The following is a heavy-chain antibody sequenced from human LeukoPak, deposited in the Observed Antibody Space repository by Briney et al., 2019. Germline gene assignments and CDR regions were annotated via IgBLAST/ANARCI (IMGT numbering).Heavy chain of an antibody. CDR1: GXTVSSNY. CDR2: INAGGDVV. V-gene: IGHV3-48*02. J-gene: IGHJ4*02. D-gene: IGHD4-17*01. CDR3: ARDRDYASDY. Sequence: QPGGSLRLSFAASGXTVSSNYMSWVRQAPGKELEWVPHINAGGDVVYYANSVRGRFTISRDTAKNSLYLQMNSLRNEDTALYYCARDRDYASDYWGQGTLVTVSS.